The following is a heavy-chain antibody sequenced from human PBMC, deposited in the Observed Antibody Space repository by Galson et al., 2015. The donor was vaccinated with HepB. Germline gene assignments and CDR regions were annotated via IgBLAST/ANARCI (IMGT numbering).Heavy chain of an antibody. CDR3: ASGARYYYDSSGYYLGDY. V-gene: IGHV3-30*04. Sequence: SLRLSCAASGFTFSSYAMHWVRQAPGKGLEWVAVISFDGSNKYYADSVKGRFTISRDNSKNTLYLQMNSLRAEDTAVYYCASGARYYYDSSGYYLGDYWGQGTLVTVSS. CDR1: GFTFSSYA. CDR2: ISFDGSNK. D-gene: IGHD3-22*01. J-gene: IGHJ4*02.